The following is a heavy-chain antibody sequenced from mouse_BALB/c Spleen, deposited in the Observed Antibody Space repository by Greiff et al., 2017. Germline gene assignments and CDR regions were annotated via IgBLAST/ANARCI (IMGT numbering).Heavy chain of an antibody. CDR1: GYAFSSSW. CDR3: ARYGNYYAMDY. CDR2: IYPGDGDT. J-gene: IGHJ4*01. D-gene: IGHD2-1*01. V-gene: IGHV1-82*01. Sequence: QVQLQQSGPELVKPGASVKISCKASGYAFSSSWMNWVKQRPGQGLEWIGRIYPGDGDTNYNGKFKGKATLTADKSSSAAYMQLSSLTSLDSAVYFCARYGNYYAMDYWGQGTSVTVSS.